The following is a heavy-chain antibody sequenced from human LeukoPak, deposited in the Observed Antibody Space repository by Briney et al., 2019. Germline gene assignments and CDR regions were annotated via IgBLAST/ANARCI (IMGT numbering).Heavy chain of an antibody. J-gene: IGHJ3*02. V-gene: IGHV4-59*11. CDR3: ARGFSGVTAFDI. CDR1: GGSISSHY. Sequence: SETLSLTCTVSGGSISSHYWSWIRQPPGKGLEWIGYIYSTWSTKYNPSLKSRATISVDTSKNQFSLKLSSVTVADTAVYYCARGFSGVTAFDIWGQGTMVTVSS. CDR2: IYSTWST. D-gene: IGHD3-10*01.